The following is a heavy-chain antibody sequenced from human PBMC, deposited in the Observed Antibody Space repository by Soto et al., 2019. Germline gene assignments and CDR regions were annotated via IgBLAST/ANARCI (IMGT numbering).Heavy chain of an antibody. V-gene: IGHV3-30*19. J-gene: IGHJ1*01. CDR2: TSYDGSDK. D-gene: IGHD3-16*01. Sequence: QVQLVESGGGVVQPGTSLRVSCVGSGFTFRSYVIHWVRQAPGKGLEWVALTSYDGSDKYYGDSVRGRFTISRDNSRNPVELQMDSLSHEDTALYYGARWVPTGGLDVWGQGTLVSVSS. CDR3: ARWVPTGGLDV. CDR1: GFTFRSYV.